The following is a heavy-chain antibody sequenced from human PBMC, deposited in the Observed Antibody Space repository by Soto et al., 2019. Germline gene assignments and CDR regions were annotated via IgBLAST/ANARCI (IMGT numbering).Heavy chain of an antibody. CDR1: GGSISSSSFY. Sequence: SETLSLTCTVSGGSISSSSFYWGWIRQPPGKGLEWIGHIYDRGSINYNPSLKSRVTISVDTSKNQISLKLTSVTAADTAVYYCARFADYWGQGILVTVSS. J-gene: IGHJ4*02. CDR3: ARFADY. CDR2: IYDRGSI. V-gene: IGHV4-61*05.